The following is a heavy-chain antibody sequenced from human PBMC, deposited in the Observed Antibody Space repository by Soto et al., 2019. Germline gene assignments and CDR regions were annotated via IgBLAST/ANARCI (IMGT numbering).Heavy chain of an antibody. D-gene: IGHD6-13*01. Sequence: QVQLQESGPGLVKPSETLSLTCMVSGGSISSGYWSWIRQPPGKGLEWIGYIHQSGSTNYKPSLTSRVTLSVDTSKNQFSLQLTSVTAADTAVYYCARVPIVAAGEFDYWGQGTLVTVSS. CDR3: ARVPIVAAGEFDY. CDR2: IHQSGST. V-gene: IGHV4-59*01. J-gene: IGHJ4*02. CDR1: GGSISSGY.